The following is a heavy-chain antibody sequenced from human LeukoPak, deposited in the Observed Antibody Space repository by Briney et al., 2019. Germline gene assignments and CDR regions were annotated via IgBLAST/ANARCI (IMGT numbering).Heavy chain of an antibody. J-gene: IGHJ4*02. V-gene: IGHV4-38-2*01. Sequence: SETLSLTCAVSGYSISSGYYWGWIRQPPGKGLEGIGSIYHSGSTYYNPSLKSRVTISVDTSKNQFSLKLSSVTAADTAVYYCARVPPMAVAGVDYWGQGTLVTVSS. CDR1: GYSISSGYY. D-gene: IGHD6-19*01. CDR2: IYHSGST. CDR3: ARVPPMAVAGVDY.